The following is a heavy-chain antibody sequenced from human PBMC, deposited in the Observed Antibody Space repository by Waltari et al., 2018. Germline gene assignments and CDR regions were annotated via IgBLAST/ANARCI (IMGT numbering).Heavy chain of an antibody. Sequence: EVQVLESGGGLVQPGGSLRLSCAASGFTFSSYAMSWVRQAPGKGLEWIASISGSAINTYYADSVKGRFTSSRDNSKNTLYLQMNSLRADDTAVYYCAKDRCTNGVCWDDYWGQGTLVTVSS. CDR2: ISGSAINT. CDR1: GFTFSSYA. J-gene: IGHJ4*02. D-gene: IGHD2-8*01. CDR3: AKDRCTNGVCWDDY. V-gene: IGHV3-23*01.